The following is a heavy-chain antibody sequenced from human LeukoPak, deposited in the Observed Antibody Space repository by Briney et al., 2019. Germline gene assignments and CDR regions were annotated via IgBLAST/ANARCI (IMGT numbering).Heavy chain of an antibody. CDR3: ARGNQHRNV. CDR1: GGSFSGYY. Sequence: SETLSLTCAVYGGSFSGYYWSWIRQPPGKELEWIGEINHSGSTNYNPSLKSRVTISVDTSKNQFSLKLSSVTAADTAVYYCARGNQHRNVWGKGTTVTISS. CDR2: INHSGST. J-gene: IGHJ6*04. D-gene: IGHD1-14*01. V-gene: IGHV4-34*01.